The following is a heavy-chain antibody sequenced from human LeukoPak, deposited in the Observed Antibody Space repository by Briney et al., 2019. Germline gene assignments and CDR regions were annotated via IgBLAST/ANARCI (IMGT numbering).Heavy chain of an antibody. Sequence: GWSLRLSCAASGFSFSDYYMSWIRQATGKGLEWISYISSSSRSPTYADSVKGRLTISRDNAKNSLYLHMNDLRAEDTAVYYCARLYYDILTGYSPLDYWGQGTLVTVSS. V-gene: IGHV3-11*03. CDR3: ARLYYDILTGYSPLDY. J-gene: IGHJ4*02. D-gene: IGHD3-9*01. CDR2: ISSSSRSP. CDR1: GFSFSDYY.